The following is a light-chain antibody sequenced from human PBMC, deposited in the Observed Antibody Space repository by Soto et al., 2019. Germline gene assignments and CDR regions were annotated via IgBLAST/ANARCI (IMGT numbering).Light chain of an antibody. CDR1: SGSVSTNYY. J-gene: IGLJ2*01. CDR3: VLYMGGGSAL. Sequence: QPVVTQEPSFSVSPGGTVTLTCGLTSGSVSTNYYPSWYQQTPGQAPGTLIYRTNSRSSGVPDRFSGSILGNKAALTITGAQADDESDYYCVLYMGGGSALFGGGTKLTVL. CDR2: RTN. V-gene: IGLV8-61*01.